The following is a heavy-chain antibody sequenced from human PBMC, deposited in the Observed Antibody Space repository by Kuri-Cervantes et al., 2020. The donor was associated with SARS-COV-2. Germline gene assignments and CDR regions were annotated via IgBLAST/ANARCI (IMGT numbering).Heavy chain of an antibody. Sequence: ESLKISCAGYSGSFSDYYWSWIRQPPGKGLEWIGRIQTSGNTNYNPSLKSRVTLSIDTSKNQFSLELTSVAAADTALYYCTRDTSLWGNYRADWGQGTLVTVSS. D-gene: IGHD3-16*02. CDR2: IQTSGNT. CDR3: TRDTSLWGNYRAD. V-gene: IGHV4-4*08. J-gene: IGHJ4*02. CDR1: SGSFSDYY.